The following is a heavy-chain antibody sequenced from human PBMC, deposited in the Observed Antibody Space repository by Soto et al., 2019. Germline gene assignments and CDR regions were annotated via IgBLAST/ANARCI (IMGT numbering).Heavy chain of an antibody. CDR3: AREGIAADILDY. CDR1: GFTFSSYA. V-gene: IGHV3-30-3*01. CDR2: ISYDGSNK. Sequence: GGSLRLSCAASGFTFSSYAMHWVRQASGKGLEWVAVISYDGSNKYYADSVKGRFTISRDNSKITLYLQMNSLRAEDTSVYYCAREGIAADILDYWGHGTLVTVSS. D-gene: IGHD6-13*01. J-gene: IGHJ4*01.